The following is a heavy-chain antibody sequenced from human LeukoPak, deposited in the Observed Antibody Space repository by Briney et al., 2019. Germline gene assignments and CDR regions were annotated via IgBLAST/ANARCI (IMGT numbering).Heavy chain of an antibody. J-gene: IGHJ5*01. V-gene: IGHV4-59*01. D-gene: IGHD5-12*01. CDR3: ATGFDSKSTYFDS. CDR2: TSHSGNT. CDR1: GASISDYY. Sequence: SETLSLTCTVSGASISDYYWNWIRQPPGKGLEWIGYTSHSGNTKYNPSLKSRVTISLDSSTNHFSLNLRSVTAADTAVYYCATGFDSKSTYFDSWGQGTLVTVSS.